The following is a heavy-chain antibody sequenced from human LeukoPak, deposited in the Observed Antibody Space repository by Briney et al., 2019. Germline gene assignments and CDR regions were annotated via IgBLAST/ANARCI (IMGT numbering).Heavy chain of an antibody. CDR1: GFTFSNAW. D-gene: IGHD6-13*01. V-gene: IGHV3-15*01. CDR3: TTGARRSSGWSPERRD. CDR2: IKSKTDGGTT. Sequence: GGSLRLSCAASGFTFSNAWMSWVRQAPGKGLEWVGRIKSKTDGGTTDYAAPVKGRFTISRDDSKNTLYLQMNSLKTEDTAVYYCTTGARRSSGWSPERRDWGQGTLVTVSS. J-gene: IGHJ4*02.